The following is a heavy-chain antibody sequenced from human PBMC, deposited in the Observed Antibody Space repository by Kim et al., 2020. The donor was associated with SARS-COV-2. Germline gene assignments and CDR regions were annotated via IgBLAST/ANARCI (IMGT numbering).Heavy chain of an antibody. Sequence: KGRFTISRDNAKNSLYLQMNSLRAEDTAVYYCASLDSSSRAHYYYYGMDVWGQGTTVTVSS. V-gene: IGHV3-11*06. D-gene: IGHD6-6*01. J-gene: IGHJ6*02. CDR3: ASLDSSSRAHYYYYGMDV.